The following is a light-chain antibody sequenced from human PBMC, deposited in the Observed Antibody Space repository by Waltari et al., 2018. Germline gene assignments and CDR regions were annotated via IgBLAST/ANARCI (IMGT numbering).Light chain of an antibody. CDR1: SSNIGSNP. CDR2: PNS. CDR3: ASWDDSLSSVV. J-gene: IGLJ2*01. Sequence: QSVLTQPPSASGTPGQKVTISCSGSSSNIGSNPVNWYQQLPGTAPKLRIYPNSQGPSGVPDRFSGSKSGTSASLAISGLQSEHEADYYCASWDDSLSSVVFGGGTKLTVL. V-gene: IGLV1-44*01.